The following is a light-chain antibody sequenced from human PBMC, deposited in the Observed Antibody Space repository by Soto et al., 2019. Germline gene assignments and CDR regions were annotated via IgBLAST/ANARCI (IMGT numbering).Light chain of an antibody. CDR2: EDN. Sequence: NFMLTQPHSVSESPGKTVTISCTRSSGSIASNYVQWYQQRPGSAPTTVIYEDNQRPSGVPARFSGSIDSSSNSASLTISGLKTEDEADYYCQSYDSSNQGVFGGGTQLTVL. CDR1: SGSIASNY. J-gene: IGLJ2*01. CDR3: QSYDSSNQGV. V-gene: IGLV6-57*04.